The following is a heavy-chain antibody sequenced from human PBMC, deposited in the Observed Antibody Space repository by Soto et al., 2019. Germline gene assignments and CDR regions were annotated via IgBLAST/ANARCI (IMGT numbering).Heavy chain of an antibody. CDR1: RFTFSGYW. V-gene: IGHV3-7*01. D-gene: IGHD2-2*01. CDR3: ASLILEYQLPRYYSYYMDV. Sequence: GGSLRLSCAASRFTFSGYWMSWVRQAPGKGLEWVATIKEDGSEKYYVDSVKGRFTISRDNARNSLYLQMNSLRAEDTAVYYCASLILEYQLPRYYSYYMDVWGKGITVTVSS. J-gene: IGHJ6*03. CDR2: IKEDGSEK.